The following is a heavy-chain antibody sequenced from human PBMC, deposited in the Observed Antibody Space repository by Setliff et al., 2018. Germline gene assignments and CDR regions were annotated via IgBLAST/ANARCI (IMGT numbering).Heavy chain of an antibody. CDR3: ARAYSYYYYYMDV. D-gene: IGHD4-4*01. CDR1: GGSFSGYY. V-gene: IGHV4-34*01. Sequence: PSETLSLTCAVYGGSFSGYYWSWIRQPPGKGLEWIGEINHSGSTNYNPSLKSRVTISVDTSKHQFSLKLSSVTAADTAVYYCARAYSYYYYYMDVWGKGTTVTVSS. CDR2: INHSGST. J-gene: IGHJ6*03.